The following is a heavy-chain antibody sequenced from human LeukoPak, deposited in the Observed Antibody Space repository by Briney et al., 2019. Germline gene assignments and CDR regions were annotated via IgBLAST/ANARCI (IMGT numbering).Heavy chain of an antibody. D-gene: IGHD2-21*01. CDR1: GYSISSYY. CDR2: IYDSGST. V-gene: IGHV4-59*08. CDR3: ARHNFSDCCLLDY. J-gene: IGHJ4*02. Sequence: PSETLSDTRTVSGYSISSYYWSWIRQPPGKGLEWIGYIYDSGSTNYNPSLKSRITITVDTSKNQFSLKLSSVTAADTAVYYCARHNFSDCCLLDYWGQGPLVTVSS.